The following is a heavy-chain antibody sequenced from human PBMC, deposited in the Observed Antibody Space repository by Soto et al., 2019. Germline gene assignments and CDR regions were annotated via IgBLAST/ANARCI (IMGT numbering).Heavy chain of an antibody. V-gene: IGHV3-30*04. CDR3: ARVQGTGYYLVHY. J-gene: IGHJ4*02. CDR2: ISYDGRNK. Sequence: QVQLVESGGGVVQPGRSLRLSCAASALSFSSYAMHWVRQAPGKGLEWLAVISYDGRNKYYADSVKGRFTISRDNSKNTLYLQMNSLRAEDTAVYYCARVQGTGYYLVHYWGQGTLVTVSS. D-gene: IGHD3-9*01. CDR1: ALSFSSYA.